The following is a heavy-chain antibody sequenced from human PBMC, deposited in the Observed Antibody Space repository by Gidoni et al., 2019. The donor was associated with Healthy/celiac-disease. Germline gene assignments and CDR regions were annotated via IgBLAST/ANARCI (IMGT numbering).Heavy chain of an antibody. V-gene: IGHV4-59*01. CDR3: ARVAAAVFDAFDI. Sequence: QVQLQESGPGLVKPSETLSLTCTVSGGSISSYYWIWIRQPPGKGLEWIGYIYYSGSTNYNPSLKSRVTISVDTSKNQFSLKLSSVTAADTAVYYCARVAAAVFDAFDIWGQGTMVTVSS. CDR1: GGSISSYY. J-gene: IGHJ3*02. CDR2: IYYSGST. D-gene: IGHD6-13*01.